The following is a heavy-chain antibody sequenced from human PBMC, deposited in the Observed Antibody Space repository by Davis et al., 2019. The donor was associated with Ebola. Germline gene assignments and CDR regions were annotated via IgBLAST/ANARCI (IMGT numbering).Heavy chain of an antibody. CDR1: GFTFSGSA. CDR3: ARPGGYTKFDY. D-gene: IGHD5-12*01. J-gene: IGHJ4*02. CDR2: IRSKAKSYAT. V-gene: IGHV3-73*01. Sequence: GESLKISCAASGFTFSGSAMYWVRQASGKGLEWVGRIRSKAKSYATAYAASVKGRFTISRDDSKNTAYLQMNSLKTEDTAVYYCARPGGYTKFDYWGQGTLVTVSS.